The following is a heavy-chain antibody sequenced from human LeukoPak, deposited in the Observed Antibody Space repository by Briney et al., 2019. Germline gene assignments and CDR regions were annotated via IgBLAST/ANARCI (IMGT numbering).Heavy chain of an antibody. CDR3: ARAVSGRFDY. J-gene: IGHJ4*02. CDR1: GGSISSYY. D-gene: IGHD6-19*01. Sequence: PSETLSLTCAVSGGSISSYYWSWIRQPPGKGLEWTGYIYYSGSTNYNPSLKSRVTISVDTSKNQFSLKLSSVTAADTAIYYCARAVSGRFDYWGQGTLVTVSS. V-gene: IGHV4-59*08. CDR2: IYYSGST.